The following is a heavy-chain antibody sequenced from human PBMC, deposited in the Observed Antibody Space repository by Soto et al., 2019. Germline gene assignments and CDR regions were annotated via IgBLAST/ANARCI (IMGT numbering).Heavy chain of an antibody. CDR1: GFTVSSYA. V-gene: IGHV3-23*01. D-gene: IGHD4-4*01. Sequence: EVQLLASGGGLVQPGGTLRLSCAASGFTVSSYAMSWVRQAPGKGLEWVSVISGSGSTYSADSVKGRFTISRDSSTNTVSLQINSLRAEGTAVYYCADALLLTCTTGYYMDVWGSGTTVTFSS. CDR3: ADALLLTCTTGYYMDV. CDR2: ISGSGST. J-gene: IGHJ6*03.